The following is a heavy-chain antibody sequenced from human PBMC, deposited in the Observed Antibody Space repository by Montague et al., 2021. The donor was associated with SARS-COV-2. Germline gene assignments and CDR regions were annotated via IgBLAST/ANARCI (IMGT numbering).Heavy chain of an antibody. Sequence: SETLSLTCTVSGGSISSSSYYWGWIRQPPGKGLEWIGSIYYSGSTYYNPSLKSRVTISVDTSKNQFSLKLSSVTAADTAVCYCARLWGSDIVLMVYAIKGWFDPWGQGTLVTVSS. D-gene: IGHD2-8*01. V-gene: IGHV4-39*01. CDR3: ARLWGSDIVLMVYAIKGWFDP. CDR1: GGSISSSSYY. J-gene: IGHJ5*02. CDR2: IYYSGST.